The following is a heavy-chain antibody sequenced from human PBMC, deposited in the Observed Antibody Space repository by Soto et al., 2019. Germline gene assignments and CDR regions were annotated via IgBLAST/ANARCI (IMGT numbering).Heavy chain of an antibody. CDR3: ARGYCSGGNCYSGMDV. J-gene: IGHJ6*02. CDR2: IIHISGTT. Sequence: ATVKVSRKASVGTFITHTSIWVRQAPGQGLEWMGGIIHISGTTYYTQQFHGRVTMTADDPTSTAFMELSSVKSDDTSVFYCARGYCSGGNCYSGMDVWGQGTMVTVSS. V-gene: IGHV1-69*13. CDR1: VGTFITHT. D-gene: IGHD2-15*01.